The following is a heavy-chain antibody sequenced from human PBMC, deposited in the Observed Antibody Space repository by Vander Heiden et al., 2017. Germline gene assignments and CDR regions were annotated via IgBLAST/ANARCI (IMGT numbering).Heavy chain of an antibody. D-gene: IGHD1-1*01. CDR1: GFPFSSYS. J-gene: IGHJ6*02. V-gene: IGHV3-21*01. CDR2: ISSSSSYI. CDR3: ATGSPGYYYGMDV. Sequence: EVQLVESGGGLVKPGGSRRLSCAASGFPFSSYSMNWVRQAPGKGLEWVSSISSSSSYIYYADSVKGRFTISRDNAKNSLYLQMNSLRAEDTAVYYCATGSPGYYYGMDVWGQGTTVTVAS.